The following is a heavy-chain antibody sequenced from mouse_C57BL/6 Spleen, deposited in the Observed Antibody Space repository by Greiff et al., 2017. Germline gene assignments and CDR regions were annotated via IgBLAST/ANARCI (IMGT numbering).Heavy chain of an antibody. V-gene: IGHV1-54*01. CDR3: ARSELRRAMDY. CDR2: INPGSGGT. D-gene: IGHD2-4*01. Sequence: VQLQESGAELVRPGPSVMVSCKVSGFAFTNYLIEWVKQRPGQGLEWIGVINPGSGGTNYNEKFKGKATLTADKSSSTAYMQLSSRTAEDSAVYFCARSELRRAMDYWGQGTSVTVSA. J-gene: IGHJ4*01. CDR1: GFAFTNYL.